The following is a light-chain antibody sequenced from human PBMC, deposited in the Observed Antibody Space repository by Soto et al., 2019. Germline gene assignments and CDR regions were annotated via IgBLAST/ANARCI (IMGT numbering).Light chain of an antibody. CDR3: QQANSFPWT. V-gene: IGKV3D-20*02. CDR1: QSVSNNY. J-gene: IGKJ1*01. Sequence: EIVLTQSRATLSLSPGKSATLSYRASQSVSNNYLAWYQQKPGQAPRLLIYGASNRATGIPDRFSGSGSGTDFTLTISSLQPEDFATYYCQQANSFPWTFGQGTKVDIK. CDR2: GAS.